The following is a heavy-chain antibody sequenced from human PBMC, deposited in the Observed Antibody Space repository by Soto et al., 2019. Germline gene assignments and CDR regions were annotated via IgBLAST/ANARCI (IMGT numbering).Heavy chain of an antibody. V-gene: IGHV4-59*01. J-gene: IGHJ6*03. CDR2: IYYSGST. D-gene: IGHD3-16*02. CDR1: GGSISNYY. CDR3: ARDLGDYDYIWGSYRTYYYYMDV. Sequence: SETLSLTCTVSGGSISNYYWSWLRQPPGKGLEWIGYIYYSGSTNYNPSLKSRVTISVDTSKNQFSLRLTSVTAADTAVYYCARDLGDYDYIWGSYRTYYYYMDVWGKGTTVTVSS.